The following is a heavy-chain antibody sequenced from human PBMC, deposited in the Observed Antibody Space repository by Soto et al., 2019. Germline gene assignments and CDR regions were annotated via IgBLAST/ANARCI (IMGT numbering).Heavy chain of an antibody. Sequence: GGSLRLSCAASGFTFSSYGMHWVRQAPGKGLEWVAVISYDGSNKYYADSVKGRFTISRDNSKNTLYLQMNSLRAEDTAVYYCAKDGAIGDYDYWGQGTLVTVSS. D-gene: IGHD4-17*01. CDR2: ISYDGSNK. J-gene: IGHJ4*02. V-gene: IGHV3-30*18. CDR3: AKDGAIGDYDY. CDR1: GFTFSSYG.